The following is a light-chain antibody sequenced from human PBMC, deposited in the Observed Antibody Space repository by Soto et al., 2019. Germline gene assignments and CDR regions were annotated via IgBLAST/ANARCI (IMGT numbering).Light chain of an antibody. CDR3: QQYGTFPYT. CDR1: QSVSSNY. Sequence: EIVLTQSPGTLSLSPGERATLSCRASQSVSSNYLSWYQQKPGQAPRLLIYGASIRATGIPDRFSGSGSGADFILTISRLEPEDFAVYFCQQYGTFPYTFGQGTKLEIK. CDR2: GAS. V-gene: IGKV3-20*01. J-gene: IGKJ2*01.